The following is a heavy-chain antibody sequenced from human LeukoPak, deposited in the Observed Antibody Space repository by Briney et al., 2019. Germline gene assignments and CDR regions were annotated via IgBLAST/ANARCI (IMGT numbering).Heavy chain of an antibody. J-gene: IGHJ4*02. CDR3: AKELDTMFFDY. CDR2: AGWAGGTT. Sequence: TGGSLRLSCATSGFNFDRYTIHWVRQAPGKGLEWVSLAGWAGGTTFYSDSVRGRFTISRDSGGKSVYLQMNSLTTDDTAFYFCAKELDTMFFDYWGQGALVTVSS. CDR1: GFNFDRYT. D-gene: IGHD3-10*02. V-gene: IGHV3-43*01.